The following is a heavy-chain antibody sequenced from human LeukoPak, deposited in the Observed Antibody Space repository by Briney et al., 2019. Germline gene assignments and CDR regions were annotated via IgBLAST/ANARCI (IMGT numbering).Heavy chain of an antibody. Sequence: SETLSLTCAVYGGSFSGYYWSWIRQPPGKGLEWIGEINHSGSTNYNPSLKSRVTISVDTSKNQFSLKLSSVTAADTAVYYCARVMFNIVVVPAAREGYYFDYWGQGTLVTVSS. D-gene: IGHD2-2*01. V-gene: IGHV4-34*01. CDR3: ARVMFNIVVVPAAREGYYFDY. CDR1: GGSFSGYY. J-gene: IGHJ4*02. CDR2: INHSGST.